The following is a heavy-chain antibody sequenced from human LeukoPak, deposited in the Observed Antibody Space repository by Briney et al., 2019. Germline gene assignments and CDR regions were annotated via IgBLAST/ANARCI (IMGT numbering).Heavy chain of an antibody. V-gene: IGHV3-21*01. CDR3: AREDGSGWYAGDAFDM. CDR1: GFTFSSYA. CDR2: ITSSNSYI. D-gene: IGHD6-13*01. J-gene: IGHJ3*02. Sequence: GGSLRLSCAASGFTFSSYAMSWVRHAPGKGLEWVSSITSSNSYIYYADSVKGRFTISRDDAKNSLYLQMNSLRAEDTAVYYCAREDGSGWYAGDAFDMWGQGTMVTVSS.